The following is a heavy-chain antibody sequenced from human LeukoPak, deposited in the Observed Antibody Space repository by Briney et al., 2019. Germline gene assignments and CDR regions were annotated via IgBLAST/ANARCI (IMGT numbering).Heavy chain of an antibody. Sequence: GGSLRLSCAASGFTFSNYPMRWLRQAPGKGLEWVSAFCAGTGAITLYAGSVKGRFTISRDDSKSTLYLQMNSLRGEDTAVYYCAKNYDSGRGVPYAMDVWGQGTTVTVSS. V-gene: IGHV3-23*01. D-gene: IGHD3-10*01. CDR3: AKNYDSGRGVPYAMDV. J-gene: IGHJ6*02. CDR1: GFTFSNYP. CDR2: FCAGTGAIT.